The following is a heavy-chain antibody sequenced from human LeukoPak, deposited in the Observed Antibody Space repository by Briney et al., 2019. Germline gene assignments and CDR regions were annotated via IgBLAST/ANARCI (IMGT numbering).Heavy chain of an antibody. Sequence: GRSLRLSCAASGFTFSTYAMHWVRQAPGKGLERVAMMSYDGNNKYYADSVKGRFTLSRDSSKNTLFLQMNSLRTEDTAVYYCARGENWFDPWGQGALVTVSS. V-gene: IGHV3-30*04. CDR3: ARGENWFDP. CDR2: MSYDGNNK. J-gene: IGHJ5*02. CDR1: GFTFSTYA.